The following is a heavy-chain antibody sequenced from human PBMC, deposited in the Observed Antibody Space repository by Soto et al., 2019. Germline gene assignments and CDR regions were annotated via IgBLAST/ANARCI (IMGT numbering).Heavy chain of an antibody. J-gene: IGHJ5*02. CDR3: ARGTHKEGFLESINWFDP. D-gene: IGHD3-3*01. V-gene: IGHV1-2*04. CDR2: INPNSGGT. Sequence: ASVKVSCKASGYTFTGYYMHWVRQAPGQGLEWMGWINPNSGGTNYAQKFQGWVTMTRDTSISTAYMELSRLRSDDTAVYYCARGTHKEGFLESINWFDPWGQGTLVTVSS. CDR1: GYTFTGYY.